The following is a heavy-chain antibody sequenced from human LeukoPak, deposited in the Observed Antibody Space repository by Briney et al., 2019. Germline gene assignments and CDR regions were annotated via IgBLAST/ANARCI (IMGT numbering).Heavy chain of an antibody. CDR2: ISSSSSYI. Sequence: GGSLRLSCAASGFTFSTYSMNWVRQAPGKGLEWVSSISSSSSYIYYIDSIKGRFTISRDNAKNSLYLQMNSLRAEDTAVYYGARDASSNYVGPLDYWGQGTLVTVSS. J-gene: IGHJ4*02. CDR1: GFTFSTYS. CDR3: ARDASSNYVGPLDY. V-gene: IGHV3-21*01. D-gene: IGHD4-11*01.